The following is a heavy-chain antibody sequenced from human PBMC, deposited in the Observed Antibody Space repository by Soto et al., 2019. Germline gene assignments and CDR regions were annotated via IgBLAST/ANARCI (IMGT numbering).Heavy chain of an antibody. Sequence: QVTLKESGPVLVKPTETLTLTCTVSGFSLSNARMGVSWIRQPPGKALEWLAHIFSNDEKSYSTSLKSRLTISKDTSESQAVLTMTNMDPVDTATYYCARIPRYSSSWYGMDVWGQGTTVTVSS. CDR3: ARIPRYSSSWYGMDV. CDR2: IFSNDEK. CDR1: GFSLSNARMG. J-gene: IGHJ6*02. V-gene: IGHV2-26*01. D-gene: IGHD6-13*01.